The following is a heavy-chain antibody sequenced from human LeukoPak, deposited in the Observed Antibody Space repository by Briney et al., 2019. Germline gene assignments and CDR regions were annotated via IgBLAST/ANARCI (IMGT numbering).Heavy chain of an antibody. CDR1: GFTFSSYS. CDR3: ARVYCSGGSCYAGYFDY. CDR2: ISSSSSYI. D-gene: IGHD2-15*01. J-gene: IGHJ4*02. V-gene: IGHV3-21*01. Sequence: GGSLRLSYAASGFTFSSYSMNWVRQAPGKGLEWVSSISSSSSYIYYADSVKGRFTISRDNAKNSLYLQMNSLRAEDTAVYYCARVYCSGGSCYAGYFDYWGQGTLVTVSS.